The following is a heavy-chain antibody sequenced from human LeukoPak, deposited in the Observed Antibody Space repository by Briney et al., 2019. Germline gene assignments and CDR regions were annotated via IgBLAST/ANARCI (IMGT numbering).Heavy chain of an antibody. Sequence: SLKISCAASGFTFDDYAMHWVRQAPGKGLEWVSGISWNSGSIDYADSVKGRFTISRDNAKNSLYLQMNSLRPEDMALYYCAKSTWGQSGSSLYFDYWGQGALVTVSS. D-gene: IGHD1-26*01. J-gene: IGHJ4*02. CDR2: ISWNSGSI. V-gene: IGHV3-9*03. CDR1: GFTFDDYA. CDR3: AKSTWGQSGSSLYFDY.